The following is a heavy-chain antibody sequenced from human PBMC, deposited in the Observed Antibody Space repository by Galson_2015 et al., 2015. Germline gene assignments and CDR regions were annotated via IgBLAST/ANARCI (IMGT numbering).Heavy chain of an antibody. CDR2: ISYDGSNK. J-gene: IGHJ4*02. V-gene: IGHV3-30*18. Sequence: SLRLSCAASGFTFSSYGMHWVRQAPGKGLEWVAVISYDGSNKYYADSVKGRFTISRDNSKNTLYLQMNSLRAEDTAVYYCAKEGTDSSGYYYGAFFDYWGQGTLVTVSS. D-gene: IGHD3-22*01. CDR1: GFTFSSYG. CDR3: AKEGTDSSGYYYGAFFDY.